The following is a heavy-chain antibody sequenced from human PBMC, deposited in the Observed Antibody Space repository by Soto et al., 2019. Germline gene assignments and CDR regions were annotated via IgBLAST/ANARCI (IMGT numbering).Heavy chain of an antibody. CDR2: IKSKTDGGTT. CDR1: GFTFSNAW. J-gene: IGHJ6*02. D-gene: IGHD3-22*01. Sequence: EVQLVESGGGLVKPGGSLRLSCAASGFTFSNAWMNWVRQAPGKGLEWVGHIKSKTDGGTTDCAEPVKGRFTISRDDSKNTLYLQMNSLETEDTAVYYCTTLGHYYDTSPLDVWGQGTTVTVSS. CDR3: TTLGHYYDTSPLDV. V-gene: IGHV3-15*07.